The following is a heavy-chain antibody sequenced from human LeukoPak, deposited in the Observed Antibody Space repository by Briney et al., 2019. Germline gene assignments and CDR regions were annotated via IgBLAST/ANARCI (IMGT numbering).Heavy chain of an antibody. CDR2: IIPIFGTA. CDR3: ARGRDYDYVWGSVSAPHY. J-gene: IGHJ4*02. D-gene: IGHD3-16*01. V-gene: IGHV1-69*13. CDR1: GGTFSSYA. Sequence: SVKVSCKASGGTFSSYAISWVRQAPGQGLEWMGGIIPIFGTANYAQKFQGRVTITADESTSTAYMELSSLRSEDTAVYYCARGRDYDYVWGSVSAPHYWGQGTLVTVSS.